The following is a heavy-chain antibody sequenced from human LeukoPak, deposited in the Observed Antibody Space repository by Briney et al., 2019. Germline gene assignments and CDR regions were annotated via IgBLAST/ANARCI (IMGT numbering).Heavy chain of an antibody. D-gene: IGHD2-15*01. J-gene: IGHJ3*02. CDR2: ISGSGGST. V-gene: IGHV3-23*01. Sequence: GGSLRLSCAASGFTFSSYAMSWVRQAPGKGLEWVSAISGSGGSTYYADSVKGRFTISRDNSKNTLYLQMNSLRAEDTAVYYCAKSFGCSGGSCYSDAFDIWGHGTMVTVSS. CDR3: AKSFGCSGGSCYSDAFDI. CDR1: GFTFSSYA.